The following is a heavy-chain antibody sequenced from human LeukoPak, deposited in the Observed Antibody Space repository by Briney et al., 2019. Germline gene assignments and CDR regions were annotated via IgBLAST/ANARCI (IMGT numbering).Heavy chain of an antibody. CDR2: ISGSGGST. V-gene: IGHV3-23*01. CDR1: GFTFSSYA. D-gene: IGHD3-22*01. CDR3: SKGLRRSYDSPPA. J-gene: IGHJ4*02. Sequence: GGSLRLSCAASGFTFSSYAMSWVRQAPGKGLEWVSAISGSGGSTYYADSVKGRFTISRDNSKNALYLQMNSLRAEDTAVYYCSKGLRRSYDSPPAWGQGTLFTVSS.